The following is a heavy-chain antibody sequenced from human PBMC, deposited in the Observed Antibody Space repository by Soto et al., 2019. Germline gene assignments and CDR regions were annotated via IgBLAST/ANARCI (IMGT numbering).Heavy chain of an antibody. D-gene: IGHD3-3*01. V-gene: IGHV4-34*01. CDR3: ARGGNLRNYDFWSGYYNHYYGMDV. CDR1: GGAFSRYC. CDR2: NNHRRRT. J-gene: IGHJ6*02. Sequence: PSDTLSLTFAVYGGAFSRYCWSWIRQPPGQGREGLRENNHRRRTKYNPHTKSRVTISVDTSKNQFSLKLSSVPAADTAVYYCARGGNLRNYDFWSGYYNHYYGMDVWGQGTTVTV.